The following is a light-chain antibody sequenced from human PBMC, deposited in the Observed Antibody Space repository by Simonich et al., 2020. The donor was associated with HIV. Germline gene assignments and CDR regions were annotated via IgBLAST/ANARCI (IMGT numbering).Light chain of an antibody. CDR1: QNIAGN. Sequence: EIVMTQSPATLSVSPGERATLPCRASQNIAGNLAWYQHKPGQAPRLLSYYASTSATGVPARFSGSGFGTDFTLTISSMQSEDFAVYYCQQYNNWPSPFTFGPGTEVDTK. V-gene: IGKV3-15*01. J-gene: IGKJ3*01. CDR3: QQYNNWPSPFT. CDR2: YAS.